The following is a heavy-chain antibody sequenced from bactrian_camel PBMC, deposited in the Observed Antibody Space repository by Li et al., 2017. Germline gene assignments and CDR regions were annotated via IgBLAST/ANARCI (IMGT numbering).Heavy chain of an antibody. CDR1: AFTDRTYC. D-gene: IGHD2*01. CDR3: AASPFRLNYKDYTSEQMYNY. Sequence: HVQLVESGGGSVQPGGSLRLSCAGSAFTDRTYCMGWFRQAPGKEREAVALIYTPLGIRWYADSMKGRFIIFPDKAKNTMELQMNDLKPEDTAMYYCAASPFRLNYKDYTSEQMYNYWGQGTQVTVS. V-gene: IGHV3S1*01. J-gene: IGHJ4*01. CDR2: IYTPLGIR.